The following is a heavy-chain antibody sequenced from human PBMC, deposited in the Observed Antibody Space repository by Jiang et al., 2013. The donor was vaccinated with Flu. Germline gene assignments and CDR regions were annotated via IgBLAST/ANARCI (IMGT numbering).Heavy chain of an antibody. CDR2: IYYSGNT. J-gene: IGHJ6*02. D-gene: IGHD2-15*01. CDR1: GGSISSSSYY. Sequence: LLKPSETLSLTCTVSGGSISSSSYYWGWIRQPPGKGLEWIGNIYYSGNTFYNPSLTSRVTISLDTSKKQFSLKLSSVTAADTAVYYCARASKRSVVARSGMDVWGQGTTVTVSS. CDR3: ARASKRSVVARSGMDV. V-gene: IGHV4-39*07.